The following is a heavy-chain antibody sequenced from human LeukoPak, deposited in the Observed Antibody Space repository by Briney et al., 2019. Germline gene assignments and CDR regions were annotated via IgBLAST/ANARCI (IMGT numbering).Heavy chain of an antibody. CDR1: GGSISSSSYY. V-gene: IGHV4-39*01. D-gene: IGHD1-26*01. CDR3: ARQQSGSYLVDFDY. Sequence: SETLSLTCTVSGGSISSSSYYWGWIRQPPGKALEWIGSIYYSGSTYYNPSLKSPVTISVDTSKNQFSLKLSSVTAADTAVYYCARQQSGSYLVDFDYWGQGTLVTVSS. CDR2: IYYSGST. J-gene: IGHJ4*02.